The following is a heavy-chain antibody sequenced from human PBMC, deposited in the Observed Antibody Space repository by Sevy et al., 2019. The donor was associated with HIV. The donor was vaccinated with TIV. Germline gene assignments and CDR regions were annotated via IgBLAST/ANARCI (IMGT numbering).Heavy chain of an antibody. CDR3: AKDQDGGFYDLLTGYFDF. J-gene: IGHJ4*02. D-gene: IGHD3-9*01. CDR1: GFTFSTHG. V-gene: IGHV3-23*01. Sequence: GGSLRLSCAASGFTFSTHGMSWVRQAPGKGLEWVSAISGSGGSIHYADPVKGRFTISRDNSKNALYLQMNSLRVEDTALYYCAKDQDGGFYDLLTGYFDFWGQGTLVTVSS. CDR2: ISGSGGSI.